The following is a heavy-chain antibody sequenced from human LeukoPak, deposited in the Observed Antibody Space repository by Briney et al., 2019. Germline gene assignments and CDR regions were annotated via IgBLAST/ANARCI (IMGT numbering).Heavy chain of an antibody. CDR2: IYTSGST. Sequence: PSETLSLTCTVSGGSISSYYWSWIRQPPGKGLEWIGYIYTSGSTNYNPSLKSRVTISVDTSKNQFSLKLSSVTAADTAVYYCARIVYCSSTSCPKRKNWFDPWGQGTLVTVSS. CDR1: GGSISSYY. CDR3: ARIVYCSSTSCPKRKNWFDP. V-gene: IGHV4-4*09. D-gene: IGHD2-2*01. J-gene: IGHJ5*02.